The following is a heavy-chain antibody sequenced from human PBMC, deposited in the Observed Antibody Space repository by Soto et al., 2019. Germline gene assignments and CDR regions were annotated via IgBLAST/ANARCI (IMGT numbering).Heavy chain of an antibody. J-gene: IGHJ3*02. V-gene: IGHV1-69*14. Sequence: QVQLVQSGAEVKKPGSSVKVSCKASGGTFTTSSINWVRQAPGQRPEWMGNIFPIFGTADYAQKFQDRVTFTADKSTNTAYMELRSLLSEDTAVYYCARGHEYGGNSDDFDIWGQGTVVTVSS. CDR2: IFPIFGTA. CDR3: ARGHEYGGNSDDFDI. CDR1: GGTFTTSS. D-gene: IGHD4-17*01.